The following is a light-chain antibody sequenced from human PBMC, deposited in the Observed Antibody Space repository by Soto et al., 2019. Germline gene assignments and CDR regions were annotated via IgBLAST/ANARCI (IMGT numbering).Light chain of an antibody. CDR3: QQYNTYSRE. V-gene: IGKV1-5*03. CDR1: QTINTR. CDR2: KAS. J-gene: IGKJ1*01. Sequence: DIQMTQSPSTLSASVGDRVTITCRASQTINTRLAWYQQKPGKAPKLLIYKASSLQSGVPSRFSGSGSGTEFNLTITSLQPDDFATYYYQQYNTYSREFGQGTKVEIK.